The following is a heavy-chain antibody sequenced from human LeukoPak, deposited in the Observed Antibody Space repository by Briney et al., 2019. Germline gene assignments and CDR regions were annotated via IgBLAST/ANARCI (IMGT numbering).Heavy chain of an antibody. D-gene: IGHD4-17*01. CDR2: ISSNSNI. CDR3: ARGTYGDYTFDY. Sequence: GGSLRLSCAASGFTFSNYAMNWVRQAPGKGREWVSHISSNSNIYYADSVRGRFTISRDSAKSSLYLQMNSLRAEDTAVYYCARGTYGDYTFDYWGQGTLVTVSS. V-gene: IGHV3-48*01. CDR1: GFTFSNYA. J-gene: IGHJ4*02.